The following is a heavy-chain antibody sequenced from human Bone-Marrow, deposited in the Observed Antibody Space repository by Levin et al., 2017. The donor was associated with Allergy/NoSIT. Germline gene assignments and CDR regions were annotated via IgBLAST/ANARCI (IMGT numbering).Heavy chain of an antibody. V-gene: IGHV3-30-3*01. CDR2: ISYDGSNK. D-gene: IGHD5-18*01. J-gene: IGHJ4*02. Sequence: GGSLRLSCAAPGFTFSSYAMHWVRQAPGKGLEWVAVISYDGSNKYYADSVKGRFTISRDNSKNTLYLQMNSLRAEDTAVYYCARDHDTGYSYGVFDYWGQGTLVTVSS. CDR3: ARDHDTGYSYGVFDY. CDR1: GFTFSSYA.